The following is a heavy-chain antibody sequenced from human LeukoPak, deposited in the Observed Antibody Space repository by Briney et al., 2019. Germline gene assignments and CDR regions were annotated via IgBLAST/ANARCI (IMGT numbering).Heavy chain of an antibody. J-gene: IGHJ4*02. Sequence: PSETLSLTCTVSGGSISSYYWSWIRQPPGKGLEWIGYIYTSGSTNYNPSLKSRVTMSVDTSKNQISLKLSSVTAADSAVYYCVRRVRYFGQNDYWGQGTLVTVPS. CDR1: GGSISSYY. CDR2: IYTSGST. D-gene: IGHD3-9*01. V-gene: IGHV4-4*09. CDR3: VRRVRYFGQNDY.